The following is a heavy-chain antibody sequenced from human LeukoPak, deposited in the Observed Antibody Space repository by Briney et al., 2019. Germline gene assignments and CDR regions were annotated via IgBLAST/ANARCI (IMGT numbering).Heavy chain of an antibody. CDR1: GYTFTSYY. CDR3: ARERGPRDLQQSYYYYYMDV. J-gene: IGHJ6*03. D-gene: IGHD4-11*01. V-gene: IGHV1-46*03. CDR2: INPSGGTT. Sequence: GASVKVSCKASGYTFTSYYMHWVRQAPGQGLGRRGIINPSGGTTSYAQKFQGRVTMTRDTSTSTVYMELSSLRSEDTAVYYCARERGPRDLQQSYYYYYMDVWGKGTTVTVSS.